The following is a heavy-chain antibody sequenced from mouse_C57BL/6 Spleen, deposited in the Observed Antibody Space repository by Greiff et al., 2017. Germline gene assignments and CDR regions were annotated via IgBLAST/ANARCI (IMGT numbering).Heavy chain of an antibody. D-gene: IGHD2-5*01. J-gene: IGHJ1*03. CDR1: GFTFSDAW. CDR3: TTYSNYFWYFDV. Sequence: EVKVEESGGGLVQPGGSMKLSCAASGFTFSDAWMDWVRQSPEKGLEWVAEIRNKANNHATYYAESVKGRFTISRDDSKSSVYLQMNSLRAEDTGIYYCTTYSNYFWYFDVWGTGTTVTVSS. CDR2: IRNKANNHAT. V-gene: IGHV6-6*01.